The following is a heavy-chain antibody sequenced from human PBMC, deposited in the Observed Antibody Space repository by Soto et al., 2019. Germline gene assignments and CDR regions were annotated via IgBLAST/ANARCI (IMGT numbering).Heavy chain of an antibody. CDR2: MNPNSGNT. J-gene: IGHJ6*03. CDR1: GYTFTSYD. Sequence: GASVKVSCKASGYTFTSYDINWVRQATGQGLEWMGWMNPNSGNTGYAQKFQGRVTMTRNTSISTAYMELSSLRSEDTAVYYCARGGDCSGGSCYRHPPMDVWGKGTTVTVSS. CDR3: ARGGDCSGGSCYRHPPMDV. D-gene: IGHD2-15*01. V-gene: IGHV1-8*01.